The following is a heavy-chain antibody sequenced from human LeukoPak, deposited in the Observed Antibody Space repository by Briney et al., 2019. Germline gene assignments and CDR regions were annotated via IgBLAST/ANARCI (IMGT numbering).Heavy chain of an antibody. CDR2: IGTAGDP. CDR3: ARAGYYGSGSYYYYGMDV. D-gene: IGHD3-10*01. CDR1: GFTFSSYD. J-gene: IGHJ6*04. Sequence: PGGSLRLFCAASGFTFSSYDMHWVRHATGKGLEWVSAIGTAGDPYFPGSVKGRFTISRENAKSSLYLQMNSLRAGDTAVYYCARAGYYGSGSYYYYGMDVWGKGTTVTVSS. V-gene: IGHV3-13*05.